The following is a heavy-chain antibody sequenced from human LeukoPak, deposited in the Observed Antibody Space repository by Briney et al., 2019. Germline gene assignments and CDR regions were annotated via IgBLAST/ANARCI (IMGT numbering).Heavy chain of an antibody. D-gene: IGHD2-21*01. CDR1: GGSISSYY. CDR2: ISRSGST. Sequence: PSETLSLTCTVSGGSISSYYWSWIRQPPGKGLEWIGCISRSGSTNYNPSLKSRVTISIDTSKNQFSLQLNSVTAADTAVYYCTRVSSRGEGFDFWGQGTQVTVSS. J-gene: IGHJ4*02. V-gene: IGHV4-4*08. CDR3: TRVSSRGEGFDF.